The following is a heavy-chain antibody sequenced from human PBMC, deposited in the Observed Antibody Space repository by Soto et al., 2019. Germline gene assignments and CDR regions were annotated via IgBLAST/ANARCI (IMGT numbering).Heavy chain of an antibody. J-gene: IGHJ4*02. Sequence: SETLSLTCTVSGASISSGDYFWSWIRQSPGKGLEWIGYIYDSGSSYYNPSLQSRVTMSVDTSKNQFSLKLSSVTAADTAVYYCARFPGRRYYFDYWGQGTLVTVSS. CDR3: ARFPGRRYYFDY. CDR2: IYDSGSS. CDR1: GASISSGDYF. V-gene: IGHV4-30-4*01.